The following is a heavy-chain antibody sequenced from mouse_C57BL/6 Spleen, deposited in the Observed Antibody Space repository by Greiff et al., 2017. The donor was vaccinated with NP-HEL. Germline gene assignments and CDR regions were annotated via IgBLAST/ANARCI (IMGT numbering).Heavy chain of an antibody. D-gene: IGHD3-3*01. J-gene: IGHJ3*01. Sequence: VQLKQSGPELVKPGASVKIPCKASGYTFTDYNMDWVKQSHGKSLEWIGDINPNNGGTIYNQKFKGKATLTVDKSSSTAYMELRSLTSEDTAVYYCARAGPLFAYWGQGTLVTVSA. CDR2: INPNNGGT. CDR1: GYTFTDYN. CDR3: ARAGPLFAY. V-gene: IGHV1-18*01.